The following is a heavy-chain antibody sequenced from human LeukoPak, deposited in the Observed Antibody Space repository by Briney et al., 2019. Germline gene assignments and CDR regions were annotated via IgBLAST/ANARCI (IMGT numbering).Heavy chain of an antibody. CDR3: ARDRHKLVDIVAGILDY. V-gene: IGHV4-39*07. CDR1: GGSISSSSYY. CDR2: IYSSRS. J-gene: IGHJ4*02. D-gene: IGHD5-12*01. Sequence: SETLSLTCTVSGGSISSSSYYWGWIRQPPGKGLEWIGSIYSSRSIYNPSLKSRVTMSVDTSKNQFSLKLSSVTAADTAVYYCARDRHKLVDIVAGILDYWGQGTLVTVSS.